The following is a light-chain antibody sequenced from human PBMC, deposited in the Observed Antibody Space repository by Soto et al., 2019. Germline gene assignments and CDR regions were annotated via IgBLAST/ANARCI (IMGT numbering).Light chain of an antibody. V-gene: IGLV2-14*01. Sequence: QSALTQPASVSGSPGQSITISCTGTSSDVGGYNYVSWYQQLPGKAPKLMIYDVSNRPSGVSNRFSGSKSGNTASLTISGLQAEDEADYYCSSYTSSNTLVFGGGTQLTVL. CDR1: SSDVGGYNY. CDR3: SSYTSSNTLV. CDR2: DVS. J-gene: IGLJ3*02.